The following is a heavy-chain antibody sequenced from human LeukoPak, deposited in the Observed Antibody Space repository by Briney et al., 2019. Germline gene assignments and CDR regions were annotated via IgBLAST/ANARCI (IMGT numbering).Heavy chain of an antibody. Sequence: GGSLRLSCAASGFTFSSYGMSWVRQAPGKGLEWVSAISGSGGSTYYADSVKGRFTISRDNSKNTLYLQMNSLRAEDTAVYYCAKSGGGNYAFDIWGQGTMVTVSS. J-gene: IGHJ3*02. CDR1: GFTFSSYG. V-gene: IGHV3-23*01. CDR3: AKSGGGNYAFDI. CDR2: ISGSGGST. D-gene: IGHD3-10*01.